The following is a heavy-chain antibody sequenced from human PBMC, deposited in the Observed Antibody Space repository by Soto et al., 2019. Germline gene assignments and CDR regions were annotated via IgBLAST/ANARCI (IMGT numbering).Heavy chain of an antibody. J-gene: IGHJ2*01. D-gene: IGHD1-1*01. CDR2: IWNDGSKK. Sequence: VQLVESGGGVVQPGMSLRLSCAASGFVYSTYAMHWVRLSPGKGLEWVALIWNDGSKKYYMDSVKGRFTISRDNSQNTLNLQMDGLADEDTAGYFCVRGIPFQYSNNWRNWFFALWGRGTQVTVSS. CDR1: GFVYSTYA. CDR3: VRGIPFQYSNNWRNWFFAL. V-gene: IGHV3-33*01.